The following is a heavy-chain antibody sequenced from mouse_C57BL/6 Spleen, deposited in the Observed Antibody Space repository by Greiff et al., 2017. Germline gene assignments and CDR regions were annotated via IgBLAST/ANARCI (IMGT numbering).Heavy chain of an antibody. V-gene: IGHV1-52*01. CDR2: IDPSDSET. CDR1: GYTFTSYW. Sequence: QVQLQQPGAELVRPGSSVKLSCKASGYTFTSYWMHWVKQRPIQGLEWIGNIDPSDSETHYNQKFKDKAKLTVDKSSSTAYMQRSSLTSEDSAVYYCARYHYGSSSEDYYAMDYWGQGTSVTVSS. CDR3: ARYHYGSSSEDYYAMDY. D-gene: IGHD1-1*01. J-gene: IGHJ4*01.